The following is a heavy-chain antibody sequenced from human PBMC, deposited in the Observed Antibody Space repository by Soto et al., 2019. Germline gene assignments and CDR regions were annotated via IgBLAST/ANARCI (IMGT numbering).Heavy chain of an antibody. CDR2: IKSDGIGT. Sequence: EVQLVESGGGLGQPGGSLRLSCVASGFTFSSYWMHWVRQAPGKGLSWVSRIKSDGIGTTYEDSVKRRVTVSGDNAKNTLYLQMNSLRAEDTALYYCVRASSLSGDRINFDYWGQGTLVTVSS. CDR1: GFTFSSYW. CDR3: VRASSLSGDRINFDY. V-gene: IGHV3-74*03. D-gene: IGHD1-26*01. J-gene: IGHJ4*02.